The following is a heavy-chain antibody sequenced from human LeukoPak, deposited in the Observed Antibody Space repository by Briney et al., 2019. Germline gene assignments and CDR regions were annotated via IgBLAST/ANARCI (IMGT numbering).Heavy chain of an antibody. J-gene: IGHJ4*02. Sequence: NPSETLSLTCTVSGGSSSSYYWSWIRQPPGKGLEWIGYIYYSGSTNYNPSLKSRVTISVDTSKNQFSLKLSSVTAADMAVYYCARVGAIAVAGYYFDYWGQGTLVTVSS. CDR1: GGSSSSYY. V-gene: IGHV4-59*01. D-gene: IGHD6-19*01. CDR3: ARVGAIAVAGYYFDY. CDR2: IYYSGST.